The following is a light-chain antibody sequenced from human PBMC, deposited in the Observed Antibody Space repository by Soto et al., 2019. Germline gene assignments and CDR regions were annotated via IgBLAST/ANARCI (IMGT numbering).Light chain of an antibody. J-gene: IGKJ1*01. CDR1: QTINKY. CDR2: AAS. CDR3: QQSSSNPRT. Sequence: DIQMTQSPPSLSASVGDIVTITCRASQTINKYLSWYQQRPGEAPKLLIYAASSLQPVVPSRFSGSGSVTDFTINISGLQPDDFATYYCQQSSSNPRTFGQGTQVDVK. V-gene: IGKV1-39*01.